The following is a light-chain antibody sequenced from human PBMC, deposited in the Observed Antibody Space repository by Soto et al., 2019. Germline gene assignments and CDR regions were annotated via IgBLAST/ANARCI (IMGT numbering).Light chain of an antibody. CDR1: NSNIGRNT. CDR3: AAWDESPNVPV. Sequence: QSVLTQPPSASGTPGQRVTISCSGSNSNIGRNTVNWYQQLPGAAPNLLIYSNNQPPSGVPDRFSGSKSGTSASLAISGLQSEDEADYYCAAWDESPNVPVFGGGTKLTVL. V-gene: IGLV1-44*01. CDR2: SNN. J-gene: IGLJ3*02.